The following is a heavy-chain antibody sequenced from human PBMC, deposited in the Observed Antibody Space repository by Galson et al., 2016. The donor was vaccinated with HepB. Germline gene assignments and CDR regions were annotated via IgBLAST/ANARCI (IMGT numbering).Heavy chain of an antibody. J-gene: IGHJ4*02. CDR1: GFTFSSHA. Sequence: SLRLSCAASGFTFSSHAMSWVRQAPGKGLGWVSALSGLSDSKDYADSVKGRFTVSRDNAKDTLYLQMNSLRAEDTAVYFCAKDAHYGSGFPTWGYFENWGRGTLVTVSS. CDR3: AKDAHYGSGFPTWGYFEN. D-gene: IGHD3-3*02. V-gene: IGHV3-23*01. CDR2: LSGLSDSK.